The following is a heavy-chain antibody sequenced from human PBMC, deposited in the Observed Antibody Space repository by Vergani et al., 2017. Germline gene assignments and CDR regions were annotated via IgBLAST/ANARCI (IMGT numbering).Heavy chain of an antibody. Sequence: DVHLAESGGGFFQPGGSLRLSCSASGFSFNSYWMHWVRQVPGKGLLWVSRIKSDGSITAYADSVKGRISISRDNAQNTLYLQMNSLRVEDTGVYYCARARYIEACYMSNWLDSWGQGTLVTVSS. CDR2: IKSDGSIT. V-gene: IGHV3-74*03. CDR1: GFSFNSYW. D-gene: IGHD3-9*01. CDR3: ARARYIEACYMSNWLDS. J-gene: IGHJ5*01.